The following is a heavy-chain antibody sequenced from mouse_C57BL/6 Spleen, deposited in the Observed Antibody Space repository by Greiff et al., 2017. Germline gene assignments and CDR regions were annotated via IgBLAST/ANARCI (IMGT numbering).Heavy chain of an antibody. J-gene: IGHJ1*03. CDR2: IWSGGST. D-gene: IGHD2-4*01. Sequence: VQLQQSGPGLVQPSQSLSITCTVSGFSLTSYGVHWVRQSPGKGLEWLGVIWSGGSTDYNAAFISRLSISKDNSKSQFFFKMNSLQADDTDIYYCARNRDDYPYWYFDVWGTGTTVTVSS. CDR1: GFSLTSYG. V-gene: IGHV2-2*01. CDR3: ARNRDDYPYWYFDV.